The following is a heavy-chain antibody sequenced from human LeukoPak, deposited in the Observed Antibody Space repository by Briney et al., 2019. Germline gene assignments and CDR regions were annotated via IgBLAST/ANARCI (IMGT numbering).Heavy chain of an antibody. V-gene: IGHV4-59*01. CDR3: ARGHYYIDY. CDR1: GDSIKSYY. CDR2: IYYSGS. Sequence: SETLSLTCTVSGDSIKSYYLTWIRQPPGRGLEWIGYIYYSGSDYNPSLKSRVTISLDTSKNQFSLKPNSVTAADTAVYYCARGHYYIDYWGQGTLVTVSS. J-gene: IGHJ4*02.